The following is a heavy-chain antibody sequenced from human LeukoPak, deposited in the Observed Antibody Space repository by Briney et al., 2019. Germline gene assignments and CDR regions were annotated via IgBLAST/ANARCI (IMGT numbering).Heavy chain of an antibody. CDR3: ARGQQPPNIYFSDH. CDR2: ISVHNGNT. CDR1: GYTFTSYG. D-gene: IGHD6-13*01. J-gene: IGHJ4*02. V-gene: IGHV1-18*01. Sequence: ASVKVSCKASGYTFTSYGLSWVRQAPGQGLEWMGWISVHNGNTKYALKLQGRVTMTTDTSTSTAYMELRSLGSDDTAVYYCARGQQPPNIYFSDHWGQGTLVTVSS.